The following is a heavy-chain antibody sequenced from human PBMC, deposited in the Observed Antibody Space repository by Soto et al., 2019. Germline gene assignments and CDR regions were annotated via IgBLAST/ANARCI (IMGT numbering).Heavy chain of an antibody. CDR3: ARESPVLSWYFDL. J-gene: IGHJ2*01. CDR1: GFTLSDYP. Sequence: GGSLRLSCAAPGFTLSDYPMNWVRQAPGKGLEWVALISYDGSKKYYADSVRGRFTISRDNSKNTLYLQMSSLTTEDTSVYYCARESPVLSWYFDLWGRGTLVTVSS. CDR2: ISYDGSKK. V-gene: IGHV3-30-3*01.